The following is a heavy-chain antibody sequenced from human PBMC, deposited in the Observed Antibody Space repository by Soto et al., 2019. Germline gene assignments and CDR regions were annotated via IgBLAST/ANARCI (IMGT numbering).Heavy chain of an antibody. Sequence: GGSLRLSCAASGFTCRSFTMNWVRQAPGKGLEWVSTISSNSAYIYYTDALRGRFTISRDNAKNSLHLQMNSLRAEDTAVYYCTRDASRDSSARGWFDPWGPGTLVTVSS. CDR3: TRDASRDSSARGWFDP. CDR2: ISSNSAYI. J-gene: IGHJ5*02. CDR1: GFTCRSFT. V-gene: IGHV3-21*01. D-gene: IGHD6-13*01.